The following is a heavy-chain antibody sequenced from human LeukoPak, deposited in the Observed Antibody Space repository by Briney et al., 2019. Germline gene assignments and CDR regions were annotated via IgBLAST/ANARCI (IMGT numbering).Heavy chain of an antibody. J-gene: IGHJ6*02. V-gene: IGHV3-66*01. Sequence: GGSLRLSCAASGFTVSSNYMSWVRQAPGKGLEWVSLIYSGGSTYYVDSVKGRFTISRDNSKNTLYLQMNSLRAEDTAVYYCASRDNGYYYGMDVWGQGTPVTVSS. CDR3: ASRDNGYYYGMDV. CDR2: IYSGGST. CDR1: GFTVSSNY. D-gene: IGHD5-24*01.